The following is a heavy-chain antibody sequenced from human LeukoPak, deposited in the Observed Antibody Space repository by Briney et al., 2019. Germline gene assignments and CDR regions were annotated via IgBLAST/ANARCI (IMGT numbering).Heavy chain of an antibody. CDR2: ISGSGGST. D-gene: IGHD3-22*01. CDR1: GFTFSSYA. J-gene: IGHJ4*02. CDR3: AKDHDSSSYYRLGRPYSFDY. V-gene: IGHV3-23*01. Sequence: GGSLRLSCAASGFTFSSYAMSWVRQAPGKGLEWVSAISGSGGSTYHADSVKGRFTISRDNSKNTLYLRMNSLRAEDTAVYYCAKDHDSSSYYRLGRPYSFDYWGQGTLVTVSS.